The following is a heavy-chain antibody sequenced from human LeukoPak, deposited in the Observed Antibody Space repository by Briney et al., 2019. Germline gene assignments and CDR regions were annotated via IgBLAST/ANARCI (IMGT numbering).Heavy chain of an antibody. CDR1: GFTFDDYA. V-gene: IGHV3-9*03. D-gene: IGHD5-24*01. Sequence: PPGGSLRLSCAASGFTFDDYAMHWVRQAPGKGLEWVSGITWKSDIVGYGDSVRGRFSISRDNAKKSLYLEMNSLRPEDMALYYCVRWPEGPWGQGILVTVSS. CDR2: ITWKSDIV. CDR3: VRWPEGP. J-gene: IGHJ5*02.